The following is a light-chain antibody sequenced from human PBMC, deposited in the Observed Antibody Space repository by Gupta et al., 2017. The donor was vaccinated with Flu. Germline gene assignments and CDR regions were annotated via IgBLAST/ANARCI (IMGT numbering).Light chain of an antibody. Sequence: SASTLSASVGDRVTITCRASQSISSWLAWYQQKPGKAPKLLIYKASTLEGGVPSRFSGSASGTEFTLTISSLQPDDFATYYCQQYNSPWTFGQGTKVQIK. CDR1: QSISSW. CDR2: KAS. J-gene: IGKJ1*01. V-gene: IGKV1-5*03. CDR3: QQYNSPWT.